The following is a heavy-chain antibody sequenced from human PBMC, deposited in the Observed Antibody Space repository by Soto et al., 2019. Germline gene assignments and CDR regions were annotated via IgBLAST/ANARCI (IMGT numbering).Heavy chain of an antibody. J-gene: IGHJ4*02. CDR3: AKALRYCSSTSCYSLGDY. Sequence: GGSLRLSCAASGVTFSSYAMSWVRQAPGKGLEWVSAISGSGGSTYYADSVKGRFTISRDNSKNTLYLQMNSLRAEDTAVYYCAKALRYCSSTSCYSLGDYWGQGTLVTVSS. D-gene: IGHD2-2*02. V-gene: IGHV3-23*01. CDR1: GVTFSSYA. CDR2: ISGSGGST.